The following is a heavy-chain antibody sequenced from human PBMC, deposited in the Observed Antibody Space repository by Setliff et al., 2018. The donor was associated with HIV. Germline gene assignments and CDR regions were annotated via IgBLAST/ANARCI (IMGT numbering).Heavy chain of an antibody. CDR3: VNPSGAMGDFDS. J-gene: IGHJ4*02. CDR1: GGSISSTNYF. CDR2: IYYHGST. V-gene: IGHV4-39*01. Sequence: PSDTLSLTCTVSGGSISSTNYFWGWIRQPPGKGLEWIGTIYYHGSTYYNPSLKSRVTISIDTSKNQFSLQLTSVTAADTAVYYCVNPSGAMGDFDSWGQGTLVTVSS. D-gene: IGHD3-16*01.